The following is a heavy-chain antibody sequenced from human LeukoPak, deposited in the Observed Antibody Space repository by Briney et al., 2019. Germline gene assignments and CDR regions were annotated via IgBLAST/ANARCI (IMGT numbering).Heavy chain of an antibody. V-gene: IGHV3-23*01. Sequence: GGSLRLSCAASGFTFNSYAMSWVRQAPGKGLEWVSTISGTGASTYYADSVKGRFTVSRDNSKNTLYLQMNSLRAEDTAVYYCASSGGDYVIYWGQGTLVTVSS. D-gene: IGHD4-17*01. J-gene: IGHJ4*02. CDR3: ASSGGDYVIY. CDR1: GFTFNSYA. CDR2: ISGTGAST.